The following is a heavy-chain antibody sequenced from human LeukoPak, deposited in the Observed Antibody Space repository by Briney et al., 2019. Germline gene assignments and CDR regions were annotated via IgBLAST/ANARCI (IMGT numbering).Heavy chain of an antibody. V-gene: IGHV4-59*01. CDR1: GGSISSYY. Sequence: SETLSLTCTVSGGSISSYYWSWVRQPPGKGLEWIGYIYYSGGTNYNPSLKSRVTISVDTSTNPFSLKLSSVTAADTAVYYCARDLGSSPFRWFDPWGQGTLVTVSS. J-gene: IGHJ5*02. CDR2: IYYSGGT. CDR3: ARDLGSSPFRWFDP. D-gene: IGHD6-13*01.